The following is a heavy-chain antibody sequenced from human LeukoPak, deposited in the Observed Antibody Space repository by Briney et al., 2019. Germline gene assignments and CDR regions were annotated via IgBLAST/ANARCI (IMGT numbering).Heavy chain of an antibody. V-gene: IGHV1-69*05. Sequence: ASVKVSCKASGGTFSSYAISWVRQAPGQGLEWMGGIIPIFGTANYAQKFQGRVTITTDESTSTAYMELSSLRSEDTAVYYCASGTYDFWSGYGGRARVDYYYMDVWGKGTTVTVSS. CDR3: ASGTYDFWSGYGGRARVDYYYMDV. D-gene: IGHD3-3*01. CDR1: GGTFSSYA. J-gene: IGHJ6*03. CDR2: IIPIFGTA.